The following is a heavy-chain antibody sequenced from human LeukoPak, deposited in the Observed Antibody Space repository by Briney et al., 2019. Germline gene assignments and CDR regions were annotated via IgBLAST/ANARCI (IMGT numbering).Heavy chain of an antibody. Sequence: VASVKVSCKASGGTFSSYAISWVRQAPGQGLEWMGRIIPILGIANYAQKFQGRVTITADKSTSTAYMELSSLRSEDTAVYYCARDRGSSGYWYYFDYWGQGTLVTVSS. V-gene: IGHV1-69*04. CDR3: ARDRGSSGYWYYFDY. D-gene: IGHD3-22*01. CDR2: IIPILGIA. CDR1: GGTFSSYA. J-gene: IGHJ4*02.